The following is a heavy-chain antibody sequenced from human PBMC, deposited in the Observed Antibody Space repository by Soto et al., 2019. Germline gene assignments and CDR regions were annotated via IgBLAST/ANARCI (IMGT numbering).Heavy chain of an antibody. CDR3: ARDRALVVVAATVGRQYYYYYYGMDV. J-gene: IGHJ6*02. CDR1: GGTFSSYA. V-gene: IGHV1-69*13. D-gene: IGHD2-15*01. Sequence: SVKVSCKASGGTFSSYAISWVRQAPGQGLEWVGGIIPIFGTANYAQKFQGRVTITADESTSTAYMELSSLRSEDTAVYYCARDRALVVVAATVGRQYYYYYYGMDVWGQGTTVTVSS. CDR2: IIPIFGTA.